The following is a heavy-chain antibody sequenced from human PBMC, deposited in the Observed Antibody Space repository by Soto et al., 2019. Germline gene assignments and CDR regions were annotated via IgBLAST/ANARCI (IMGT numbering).Heavy chain of an antibody. Sequence: VQLQESGPGLVRPSETLSLTCTVSGGSISSGNFYWSWIRQPPGKGLEWIGYIYFSGSTSYSPSLKSRLTISLNSSNNQFSLKLTAVTAADTAVYSCAHASDGGNTYFDLWGQGALVTVSS. CDR2: IYFSGST. J-gene: IGHJ4*02. V-gene: IGHV4-30-4*01. CDR3: AHASDGGNTYFDL. D-gene: IGHD1-26*01. CDR1: GGSISSGNFY.